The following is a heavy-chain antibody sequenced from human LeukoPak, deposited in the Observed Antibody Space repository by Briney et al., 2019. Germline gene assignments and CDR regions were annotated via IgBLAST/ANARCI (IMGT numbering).Heavy chain of an antibody. V-gene: IGHV7-4-1*02. CDR3: AREPSLIVFHDAFDI. CDR1: GYTFTSYA. CDR2: INTNTGNP. Sequence: ASVKVSCKASGYTFTSYAMNWVRQAPGQGLEWMGWINTNTGNPTYAQGFTGRFVFSLDTSVSTAYLQISSLKAEDTAVYYCAREPSLIVFHDAFDIWGQGTMVTVSS. D-gene: IGHD2-21*01. J-gene: IGHJ3*02.